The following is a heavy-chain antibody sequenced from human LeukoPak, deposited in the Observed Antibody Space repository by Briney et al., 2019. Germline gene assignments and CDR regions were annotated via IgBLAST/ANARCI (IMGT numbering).Heavy chain of an antibody. D-gene: IGHD3-10*01. CDR3: AKVPELGITMVRGDTNDY. J-gene: IGHJ4*02. Sequence: PGGSLRLSCVASGFIFSDYSMDWVRQAPGKGLEWVSSISSSSAYIFYSDSVKGRFTISRDNAQSSLYLQMNSLRAEDTAVYYCAKVPELGITMVRGDTNDYWGQGTLVTVSS. CDR1: GFIFSDYS. CDR2: ISSSSAYI. V-gene: IGHV3-21*06.